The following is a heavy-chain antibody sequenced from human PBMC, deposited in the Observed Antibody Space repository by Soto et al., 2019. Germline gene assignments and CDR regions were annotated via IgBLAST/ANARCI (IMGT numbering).Heavy chain of an antibody. V-gene: IGHV4-30-2*01. CDR1: GGSISSGGYS. CDR3: ARDTAYGDSLAFDI. Sequence: PSETLSLTCAVSGGSISSGGYSWSWIRRPPGKGLEWIGYIYHSGSTYYNPSLKSRVTISVDRSKNQFSLKLSSVTAADTAVYYCARDTAYGDSLAFDIWGQGTMVTVSS. CDR2: IYHSGST. J-gene: IGHJ3*02. D-gene: IGHD4-17*01.